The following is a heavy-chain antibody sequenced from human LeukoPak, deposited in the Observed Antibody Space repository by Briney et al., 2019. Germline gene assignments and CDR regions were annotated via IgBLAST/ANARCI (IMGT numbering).Heavy chain of an antibody. J-gene: IGHJ4*02. Sequence: GSLRLSCAASGFTFSSYWMHWVRQAPGKGLVWVSRINSDGSSTSYADSVKGRFTVSRDNAKNSLYLQMNSLRAEDTAVYYCSRESLGISIFGVVTAWGQGTLVTVSS. V-gene: IGHV3-74*01. CDR1: GFTFSSYW. CDR2: INSDGSST. CDR3: SRESLGISIFGVVTA. D-gene: IGHD3-3*01.